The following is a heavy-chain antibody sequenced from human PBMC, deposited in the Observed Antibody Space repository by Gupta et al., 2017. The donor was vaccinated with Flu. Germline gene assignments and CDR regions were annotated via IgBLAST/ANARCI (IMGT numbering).Heavy chain of an antibody. CDR3: TTDTTMILEYYFDY. CDR1: W. Sequence: WMSWVRQAPGRGLEWVGRIKSKTDGGTTDYAAPVKGRFTISRDDSKKMLYLQMNSLKTEDTAVYYCTTDTTMILEYYFDYWGQGTLVTVSS. V-gene: IGHV3-15*01. D-gene: IGHD3-22*01. CDR2: IKSKTDGGTT. J-gene: IGHJ4*02.